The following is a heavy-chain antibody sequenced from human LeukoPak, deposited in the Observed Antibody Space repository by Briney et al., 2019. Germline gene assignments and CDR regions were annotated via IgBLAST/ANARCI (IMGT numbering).Heavy chain of an antibody. D-gene: IGHD2-2*02. CDR1: GGTFSIYA. J-gene: IGHJ5*02. CDR3: ARGYCSSTSCYTADSFDP. Sequence: SVTVSCTASGGTFSIYAISWVRQAPGQGLEWMGGIIPIFGTANYAQKFQGRVTITTDESTSTAYMELSSLRSEDTAVYYCARGYCSSTSCYTADSFDPWGQGTLVTVSS. V-gene: IGHV1-69*05. CDR2: IIPIFGTA.